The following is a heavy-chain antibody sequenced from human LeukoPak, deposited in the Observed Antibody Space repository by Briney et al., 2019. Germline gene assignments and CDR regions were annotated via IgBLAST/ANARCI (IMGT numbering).Heavy chain of an antibody. D-gene: IGHD3-10*01. Sequence: GGSLRLSCAASGFTFSTYSMNWVRQAPGKGLEWVSSIATSSDYIYHAGSLKGRFTISRDNAKNSLYLHMNSLRPDDTAVYYCARGRSITILRGVAISDGFDIWGQGTKVTVS. J-gene: IGHJ3*02. CDR1: GFTFSTYS. CDR3: ARGRSITILRGVAISDGFDI. CDR2: IATSSDYI. V-gene: IGHV3-21*06.